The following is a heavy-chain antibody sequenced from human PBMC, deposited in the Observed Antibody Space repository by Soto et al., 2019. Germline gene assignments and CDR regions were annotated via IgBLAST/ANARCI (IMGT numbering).Heavy chain of an antibody. D-gene: IGHD2-15*01. Sequence: PGESLKISCKGSGYSFTSYWISWVRQMPGKGLEWMGRIDPSDSYTNYSPSFQGHVTISADKSISTAYLQWSSLKASDTAMYYCARHSAPELNCSGGSCYSNYYYYYGMDVWGQGTTVTVSS. CDR1: GYSFTSYW. V-gene: IGHV5-10-1*01. CDR3: ARHSAPELNCSGGSCYSNYYYYYGMDV. J-gene: IGHJ6*02. CDR2: IDPSDSYT.